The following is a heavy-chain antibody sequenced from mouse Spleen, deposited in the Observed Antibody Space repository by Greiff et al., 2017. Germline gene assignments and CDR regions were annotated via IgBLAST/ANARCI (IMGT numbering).Heavy chain of an antibody. Sequence: QVQLKQSGPGLVQPSQSLSITCTVSGFSLTSYGVHWVRQSPGKGLEWLGVIWRGGSTDYNAAFMSRLSITKDNSKSQVFFKMNSLQADDTAIYYCAKNRVHYYDYDDYAMDYWGQGTSVTVSS. D-gene: IGHD2-4*01. J-gene: IGHJ4*01. CDR1: GFSLTSYG. CDR3: AKNRVHYYDYDDYAMDY. CDR2: IWRGGST. V-gene: IGHV2-5*01.